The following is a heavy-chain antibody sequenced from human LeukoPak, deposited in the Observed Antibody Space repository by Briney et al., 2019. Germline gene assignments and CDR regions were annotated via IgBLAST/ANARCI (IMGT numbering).Heavy chain of an antibody. Sequence: ASVKVSCKASGYTFTSYGISWVRQAPGQGPEWMGWISAYNGNTNYAQKFQGRVTMTRDTSISTAYMELSRLRSDHTAVYYCARVPDGSGSYYKGHYYYYYYMDVWGKGTTVTVSS. CDR1: GYTFTSYG. J-gene: IGHJ6*03. CDR2: ISAYNGNT. D-gene: IGHD3-10*01. CDR3: ARVPDGSGSYYKGHYYYYYYMDV. V-gene: IGHV1-18*01.